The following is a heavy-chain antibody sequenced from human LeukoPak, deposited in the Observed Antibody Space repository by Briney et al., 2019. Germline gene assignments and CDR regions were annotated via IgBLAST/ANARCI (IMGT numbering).Heavy chain of an antibody. Sequence: SETLSLTCTVSGGSISSYYWSWIRQPPGKGLEWIGYIYYSGSTNYNPSLKSRVTISVDTSKNQLSLRLSSVTAADTAVYYCTREKSYGYIRADSWGQGTLVAVSS. J-gene: IGHJ4*02. CDR3: TREKSYGYIRADS. CDR2: IYYSGST. D-gene: IGHD3-16*01. V-gene: IGHV4-59*12. CDR1: GGSISSYY.